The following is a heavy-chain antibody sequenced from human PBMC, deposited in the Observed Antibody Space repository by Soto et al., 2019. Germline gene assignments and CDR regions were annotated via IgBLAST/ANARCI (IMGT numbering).Heavy chain of an antibody. Sequence: SETLSLTCTVSGGSISTDGHYWSWIRQHPGKGLEWLGYIYYSGSTYYNPSLKSRLTISIDTSESQFSLKLNSVAAADTAVYYCAYLIVGTYYFDSWGRGNLVTVSS. CDR3: AYLIVGTYYFDS. D-gene: IGHD1-26*01. CDR2: IYYSGST. J-gene: IGHJ4*02. V-gene: IGHV4-31*03. CDR1: GGSISTDGHY.